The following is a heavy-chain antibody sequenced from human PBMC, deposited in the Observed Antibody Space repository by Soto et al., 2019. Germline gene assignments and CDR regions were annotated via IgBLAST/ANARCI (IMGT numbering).Heavy chain of an antibody. V-gene: IGHV3-72*01. CDR1: GFTFSDHY. CDR2: TRNKLHGSST. CDR3: VRGAYCKSNFCPGPFES. Sequence: GGSLRLSCAASGFTFSDHYMDWVRQAPGQGLEWVARTRNKLHGSSTEYAASVKGRFIVSRDDSENSVFLLMSGLKIEDTAVYYCVRGAYCKSNFCPGPFESWGQGIPVTVSS. J-gene: IGHJ4*02. D-gene: IGHD3-16*01.